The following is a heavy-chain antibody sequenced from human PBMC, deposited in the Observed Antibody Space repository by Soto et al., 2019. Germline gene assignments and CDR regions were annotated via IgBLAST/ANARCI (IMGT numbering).Heavy chain of an antibody. CDR1: GFTFSSYA. V-gene: IGHV3-23*01. CDR3: AKGVVIIVVVDYYGMDV. D-gene: IGHD3-3*01. Sequence: EVQLLESGGGLVQPGGSLRLSCAASGFTFSSYAMSWVRQAPGKGLEWVSAISGSGGSTYYAGSVKGRFTISRDNSKNTLYLQMNSLRAEDTAVYYCAKGVVIIVVVDYYGMDVWGQGTTVTVSS. CDR2: ISGSGGST. J-gene: IGHJ6*02.